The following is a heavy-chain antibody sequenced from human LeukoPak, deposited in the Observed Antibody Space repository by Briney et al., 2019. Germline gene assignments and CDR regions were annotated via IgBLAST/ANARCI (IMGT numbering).Heavy chain of an antibody. CDR2: IDPSDSYT. J-gene: IGHJ4*02. CDR1: GYSFNRYS. D-gene: IGHD6-19*01. CDR3: SRHIGQWLYFDS. Sequence: GESLKISCCGSGYSFNRYSIIWVRQLPGKGLEWMGRIDPSDSYTNYSPSFQGHVTISADKSISNAYLQWSSLQASDTAMYYCSRHIGQWLYFDSWGQGTLVTVSS. V-gene: IGHV5-10-1*01.